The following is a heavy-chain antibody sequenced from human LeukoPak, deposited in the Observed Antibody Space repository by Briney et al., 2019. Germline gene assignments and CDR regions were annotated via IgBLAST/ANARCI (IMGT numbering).Heavy chain of an antibody. D-gene: IGHD3-10*01. CDR1: GFTFSSYE. V-gene: IGHV3-23*01. Sequence: GGSLRLSCAASGFTFSSYEMNWVRQAPGKGLEWVSAISGSGGSTYYADSVKGRFTISRDNSKNTLYLQMNSLRAEDTAVYYCAKVGVRGVIITYLDYWGQGTLVTVSS. J-gene: IGHJ4*02. CDR2: ISGSGGST. CDR3: AKVGVRGVIITYLDY.